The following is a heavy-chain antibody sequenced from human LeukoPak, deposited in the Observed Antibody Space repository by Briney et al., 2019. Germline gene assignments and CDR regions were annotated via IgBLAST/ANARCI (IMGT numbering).Heavy chain of an antibody. Sequence: SETLSLTCTVSGGSISSYYWSWIRQPPGKGLEWIGYIYYSGSTNYNPSLKSRVTISVDTSKNQFSLKLSSVTAADTAVYYCAGTTEAHSWRTRYYDYYMDVWGKGTTVTVSS. D-gene: IGHD6-13*01. J-gene: IGHJ6*03. CDR1: GGSISSYY. CDR3: AGTTEAHSWRTRYYDYYMDV. V-gene: IGHV4-59*01. CDR2: IYYSGST.